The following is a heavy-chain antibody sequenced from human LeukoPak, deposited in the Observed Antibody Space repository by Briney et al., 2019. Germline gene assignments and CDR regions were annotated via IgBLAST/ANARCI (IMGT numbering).Heavy chain of an antibody. CDR1: GFTLSYSA. D-gene: IGHD3-10*01. J-gene: IGHJ4*02. V-gene: IGHV1-58*02. CDR3: AADSGNYGSGTHIPDH. CDR2: IVVGSGTT. Sequence: SVKVSCKASGFTLSYSAMQWVRQARGQRLEWIGWIVVGSGTTSYAQKFQERVIITRDMSTSTAYMELSSLRSEDTAVYYCAADSGNYGSGTHIPDHWGQGTLVTVSS.